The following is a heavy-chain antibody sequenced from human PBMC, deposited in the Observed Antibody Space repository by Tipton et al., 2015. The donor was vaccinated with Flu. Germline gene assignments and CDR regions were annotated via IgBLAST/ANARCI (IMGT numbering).Heavy chain of an antibody. V-gene: IGHV3-53*01. Sequence: SLRLSCAISGFNISNNYASWVRQAPGKGLEWVSVMYYDGNAFYADSVRGRFTISRDISKNMLYLQVDSLRVEDTAMYYCARGPPDISNEYWGQGTLVTVSS. D-gene: IGHD3-9*01. CDR2: MYYDGNA. CDR3: ARGPPDISNEY. J-gene: IGHJ4*02. CDR1: GFNISNNY.